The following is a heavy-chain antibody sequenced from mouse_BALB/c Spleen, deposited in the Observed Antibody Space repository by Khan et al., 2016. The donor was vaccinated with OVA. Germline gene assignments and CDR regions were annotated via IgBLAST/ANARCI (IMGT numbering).Heavy chain of an antibody. CDR3: ARTSYMYDFAY. V-gene: IGHV2-2*01. Sequence: QVQLQQSGPGLVKPSQTLSITCTVSGFSLTSYGVHWVRQSPGNGLEWMGLIWSGGNTDYNAAFITRLSITNDNSKSQAFFKMNSLQADDTAMYYCARTSYMYDFAYWGQGTLVTVSA. D-gene: IGHD2-14*01. J-gene: IGHJ3*01. CDR1: GFSLTSYG. CDR2: IWSGGNT.